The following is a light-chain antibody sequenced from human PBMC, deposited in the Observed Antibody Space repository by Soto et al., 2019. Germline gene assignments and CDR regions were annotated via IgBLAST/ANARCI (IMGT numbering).Light chain of an antibody. CDR3: QQYNNWWT. CDR1: QSVGSN. CDR2: GAS. J-gene: IGKJ1*01. V-gene: IGKV3-15*01. Sequence: EIVMTQSPDTLSVSPGERATLSCRASQSVGSNLAWYQQKPGQAPRLLIYGASTRATGIPARFSGSGSGTEFTLTISSLQSEDFAVYYCQQYNNWWTFGQGTKVE.